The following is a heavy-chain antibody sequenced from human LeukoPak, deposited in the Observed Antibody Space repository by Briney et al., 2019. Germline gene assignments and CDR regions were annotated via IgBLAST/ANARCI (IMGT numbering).Heavy chain of an antibody. V-gene: IGHV3-7*03. CDR1: GFTFSSYA. D-gene: IGHD3-22*01. J-gene: IGHJ4*02. CDR3: ATPLDYYDSSGYHQGGD. CDR2: IKQDGSKK. Sequence: GGSLRLSCAASGFTFSSYAMSWVRQAPGKGLEWVANIKQDGSKKNYEDSVKGRFTISRDNAKNSLYLQMNSLRAEDTAVYYCATPLDYYDSSGYHQGGDWGQGTLVTVSS.